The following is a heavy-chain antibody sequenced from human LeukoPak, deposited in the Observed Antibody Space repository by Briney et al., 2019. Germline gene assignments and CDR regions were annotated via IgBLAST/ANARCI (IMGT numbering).Heavy chain of an antibody. CDR1: GFTFSSYA. CDR3: ARVGYSYGSWYFDL. CDR2: ISGSGGST. V-gene: IGHV3-23*01. Sequence: GGYLRLSCAASGFTFSSYAMSWVRQAPGKGLEWVSAISGSGGSTYYADSVKGRFTISRDNSKNTQYLQMNSLRAEDTALYYCARVGYSYGSWYFDLWGRGTLVTVSS. D-gene: IGHD5-18*01. J-gene: IGHJ2*01.